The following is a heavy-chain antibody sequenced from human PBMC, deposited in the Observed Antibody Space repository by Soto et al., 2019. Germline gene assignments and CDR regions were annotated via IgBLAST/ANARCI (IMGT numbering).Heavy chain of an antibody. Sequence: GGSLRLSCAASGLTVSNNYMSWVRQAPGKGLEWVSVIYNDGKTYYADSVKGRFTISRDTSKNTLHLQMDSLRDEDTAVYYCVRPLPSGQNYGMDVWGQGTTVTVS. CDR1: GLTVSNNY. V-gene: IGHV3-53*01. CDR3: VRPLPSGQNYGMDV. D-gene: IGHD3-10*01. J-gene: IGHJ6*02. CDR2: IYNDGKT.